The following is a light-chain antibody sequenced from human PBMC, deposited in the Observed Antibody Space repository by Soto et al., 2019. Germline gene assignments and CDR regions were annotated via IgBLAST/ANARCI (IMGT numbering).Light chain of an antibody. CDR1: QSVSSN. V-gene: IGKV3-15*01. Sequence: EIVMTQSPATLSVSPGERATLSCRASQSVSSNLAWYQQKFGQAPRLLIYGASTRATGIPARFSGSGSGTEFTLANSSLQSEDFAIFYCEQYNDWPRTFGQGTKL. CDR3: EQYNDWPRT. J-gene: IGKJ2*01. CDR2: GAS.